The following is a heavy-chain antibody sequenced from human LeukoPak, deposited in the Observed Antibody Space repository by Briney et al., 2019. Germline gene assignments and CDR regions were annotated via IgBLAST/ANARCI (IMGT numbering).Heavy chain of an antibody. CDR3: ARDPLRTNDAFDI. D-gene: IGHD2-8*01. CDR1: GGTFSSYA. Sequence: SVKVSCKASGGTFSSYAISWVRQAPGQGLEWMGGIIPIFGTANYAQKFQGRATITADESTSTAYMELSSLRSEDTAVYYCARDPLRTNDAFDIWGQGTMVTVSS. J-gene: IGHJ3*02. V-gene: IGHV1-69*13. CDR2: IIPIFGTA.